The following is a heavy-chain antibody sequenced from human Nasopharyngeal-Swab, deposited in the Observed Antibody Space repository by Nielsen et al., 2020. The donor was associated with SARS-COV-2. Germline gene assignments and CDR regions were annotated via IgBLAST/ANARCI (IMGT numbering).Heavy chain of an antibody. CDR2: INHSGNT. D-gene: IGHD3-22*01. CDR1: GGSFSGYY. Sequence: SETLSPTCAVYGGSFSGYYWSWIRQPPGKGLEWIGEINHSGNTNYSPSLKSRVTISVHTSKNNFSLRLRSVTAADTAVYYCARGRDMYYYDSSGYYYLDYWGQGTLVTVSS. J-gene: IGHJ4*02. V-gene: IGHV4-34*01. CDR3: ARGRDMYYYDSSGYYYLDY.